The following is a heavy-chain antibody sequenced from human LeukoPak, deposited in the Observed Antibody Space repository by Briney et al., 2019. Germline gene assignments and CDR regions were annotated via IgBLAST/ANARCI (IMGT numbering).Heavy chain of an antibody. D-gene: IGHD6-13*01. Sequence: GGSLRLSCAASGFTFSSYSMNWVRQAPGKGLEWVSSISSGSTYIYYADSVKGRFTISRDNAKNSLYLQMNGLRAEDTAVYYCARGIAIGAAGTEDYWGQGTLVTVPS. V-gene: IGHV3-21*01. J-gene: IGHJ4*02. CDR3: ARGIAIGAAGTEDY. CDR2: ISSGSTYI. CDR1: GFTFSSYS.